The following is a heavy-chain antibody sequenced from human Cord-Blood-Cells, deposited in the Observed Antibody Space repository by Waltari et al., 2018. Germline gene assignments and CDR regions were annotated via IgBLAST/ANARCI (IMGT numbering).Heavy chain of an antibody. J-gene: IGHJ4*02. CDR3: AREDY. V-gene: IGHV3-30-3*01. Sequence: QVRLLECGGGVIQPGRSLSISCAGPGFTFSSYAMHWVRQAPGKGLEWVAVISYDGSNKYYADSVKSRFTISRDNSKNTLYLQMNSLRAEDTAVYYCAREDYWGQGTLVTVSS. CDR2: ISYDGSNK. CDR1: GFTFSSYA.